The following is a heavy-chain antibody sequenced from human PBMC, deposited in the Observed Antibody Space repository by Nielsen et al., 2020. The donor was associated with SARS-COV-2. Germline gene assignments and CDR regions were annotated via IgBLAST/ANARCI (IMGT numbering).Heavy chain of an antibody. J-gene: IGHJ3*02. CDR1: GFTFSDYY. CDR3: ARGLQQQLVLTDAFDI. V-gene: IGHV3-11*01. D-gene: IGHD6-13*01. CDR2: ISSSGSTI. Sequence: GESLKISCAASGFTFSDYYMGWIRQAPGKGLEWVSYISSSGSTIYYADSVKGRFTISRDNAKNSLYLQMNSLRAEDTAVYYCARGLQQQLVLTDAFDIWGQGTMVTVSS.